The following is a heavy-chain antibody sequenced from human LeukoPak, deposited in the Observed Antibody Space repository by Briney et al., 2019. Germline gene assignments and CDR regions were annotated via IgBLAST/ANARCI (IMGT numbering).Heavy chain of an antibody. Sequence: RPGGSLRLSCAASGFTFDDYGMSWVRQAPGKGLEWVSGINWNGGSTGYADSVKGRFTISRDNAKNSLYLQMNSLRAEDTALYYCARSTAKLTGYYNYMDVWGKGTTVTVSS. D-gene: IGHD3-9*01. V-gene: IGHV3-20*04. CDR1: GFTFDDYG. J-gene: IGHJ6*03. CDR2: INWNGGST. CDR3: ARSTAKLTGYYNYMDV.